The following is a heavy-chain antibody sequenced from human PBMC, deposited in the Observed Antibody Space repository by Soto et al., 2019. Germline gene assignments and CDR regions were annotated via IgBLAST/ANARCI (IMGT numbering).Heavy chain of an antibody. CDR3: AKGLRPGDAFDI. V-gene: IGHV3-23*01. Sequence: GGSLRLSCAASGFTFSSYAMSWGRQAPGKGLEWVSAISGSGGSTYYTDSVKGRFTISRDNSKNTLYLQMNSLSAEDTAVYYCAKGLRPGDAFDIWGQGTMVTVS. CDR1: GFTFSSYA. CDR2: ISGSGGST. J-gene: IGHJ3*02.